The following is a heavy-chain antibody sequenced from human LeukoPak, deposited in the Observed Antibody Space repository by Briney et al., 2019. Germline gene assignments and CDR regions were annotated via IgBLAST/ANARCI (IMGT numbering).Heavy chain of an antibody. J-gene: IGHJ4*02. CDR3: ARVVLYYDFWSGYQIPGDFDY. Sequence: SVTVSCKAPGGTFSSYAISWVRQAPGQGLEWMGGIIPIFGTANYAQKFQGRVTITADESTSTAYMELSSLRSEDTAVYYCARVVLYYDFWSGYQIPGDFDYWGQGTLVTVSS. CDR1: GGTFSSYA. D-gene: IGHD3-3*01. V-gene: IGHV1-69*13. CDR2: IIPIFGTA.